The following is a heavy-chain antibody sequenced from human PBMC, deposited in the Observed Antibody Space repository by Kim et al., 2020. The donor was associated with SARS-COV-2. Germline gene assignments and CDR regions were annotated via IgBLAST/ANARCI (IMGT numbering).Heavy chain of an antibody. CDR3: AREGEMAVAANFDY. Sequence: SVKVSCKASGGTFSSYAISWVRQAPGQGLEWMGGIIPIFGTANYAQKFQGRVTITADESTSTAYMELSSLRSEDTAVYYCAREGEMAVAANFDYWGQGTLVTVSS. J-gene: IGHJ4*02. CDR1: GGTFSSYA. D-gene: IGHD6-19*01. CDR2: IIPIFGTA. V-gene: IGHV1-69*13.